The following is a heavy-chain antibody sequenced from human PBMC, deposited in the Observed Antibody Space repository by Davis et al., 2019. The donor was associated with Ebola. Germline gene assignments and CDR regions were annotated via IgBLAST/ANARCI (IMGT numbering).Heavy chain of an antibody. CDR1: GLTFSSYA. Sequence: PGGSLRLSCAASGLTFSSYAMHWVRQAPGKGLEYFSAISSNGGSTYYADSVKGRFTISRDNSKNTLYLQMGSLRDEDMAVYYCAKDVSIVIAPLYFDLWGRGTLVTVSS. J-gene: IGHJ2*01. D-gene: IGHD2/OR15-2a*01. CDR2: ISSNGGST. V-gene: IGHV3-64*02. CDR3: AKDVSIVIAPLYFDL.